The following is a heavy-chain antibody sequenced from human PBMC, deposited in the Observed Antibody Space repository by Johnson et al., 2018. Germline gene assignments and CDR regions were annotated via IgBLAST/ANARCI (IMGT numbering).Heavy chain of an antibody. D-gene: IGHD5-18*01. CDR1: GYTFTSYD. J-gene: IGHJ6*02. CDR2: MNPNSGNT. Sequence: VRLVESGAEVKKPGASVKVSCKASGYTFTSYDINWVRQATGQGLEGMGWMNPNSGNTGYAQKFQGRGTMTRNTSISTAYMELSSRRSEDTAVDYCARARSWGIQLYYYYYGMDVWGQGTTVTVSS. CDR3: ARARSWGIQLYYYYYGMDV. V-gene: IGHV1-8*01.